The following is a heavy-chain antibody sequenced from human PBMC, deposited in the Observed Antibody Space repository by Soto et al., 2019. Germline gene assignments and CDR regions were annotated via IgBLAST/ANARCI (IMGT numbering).Heavy chain of an antibody. CDR2: IYYDGTNK. CDR3: ARDPSYSISSYQSLYGMDV. J-gene: IGHJ6*02. D-gene: IGHD6-6*01. Sequence: GGSLRLSCAASGFAFSNYGMHWVRQAPGKGLEWVALIYYDGTNKYYEDSVKGRFTISRDNSKNTLYLQMNSLRAEDTAVYYCARDPSYSISSYQSLYGMDVWGPGTTVTAP. CDR1: GFAFSNYG. V-gene: IGHV3-33*01.